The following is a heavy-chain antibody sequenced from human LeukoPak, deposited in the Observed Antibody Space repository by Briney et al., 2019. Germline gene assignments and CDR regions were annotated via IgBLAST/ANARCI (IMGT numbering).Heavy chain of an antibody. CDR1: GGSISSYY. CDR3: ARNIAVGRYNWFDP. J-gene: IGHJ5*02. CDR2: IYYSGST. Sequence: SETLSLTCTVSGGSISSYYWSWIRQPPGKGLEWIGYIYYSGSTNYNPSLKSRVTISVDTSKNQFSLKLSSVTAADTAVYYCARNIAVGRYNWFDPWGQGTLVTVSS. V-gene: IGHV4-59*08. D-gene: IGHD6-19*01.